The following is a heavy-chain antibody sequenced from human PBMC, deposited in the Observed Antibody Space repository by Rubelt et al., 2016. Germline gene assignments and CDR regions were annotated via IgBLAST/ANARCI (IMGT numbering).Heavy chain of an antibody. Sequence: GKGLVWVSRVNTDGSGANYADSVRGRFTISRDNSKNTLYLQMNSLRVEDTAIYYCAKTYRWELLRGRPNWFDSWGQGTLVTVSS. D-gene: IGHD1-26*01. V-gene: IGHV3-74*01. J-gene: IGHJ5*01. CDR2: VNTDGSGA. CDR3: AKTYRWELLRGRPNWFDS.